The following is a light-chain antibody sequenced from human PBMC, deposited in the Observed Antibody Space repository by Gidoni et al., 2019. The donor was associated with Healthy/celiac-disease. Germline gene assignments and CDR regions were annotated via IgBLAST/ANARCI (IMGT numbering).Light chain of an antibody. CDR1: QSVSSY. CDR3: QRRSNWPPLT. Sequence: EIVLTQSPATLSLSPGERSTLSCRASQSVSSYLAWYQQKPGQAPRLLIYEASNRATGIPARFSGSGSGTDFTLTISSLEPEDFAVYYCQRRSNWPPLTFGGGTKVEIK. J-gene: IGKJ4*01. CDR2: EAS. V-gene: IGKV3-11*01.